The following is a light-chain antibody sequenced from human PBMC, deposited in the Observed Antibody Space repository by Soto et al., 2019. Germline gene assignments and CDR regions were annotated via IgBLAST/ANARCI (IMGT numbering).Light chain of an antibody. Sequence: DIVMTQSPDSLAVSLGERATINCKSSQSVLYSSDNKNYLAWYQQKPGQPPKLLIYWASTRESGVPDRFSGSGSGTDFTLTIISLQAEDVAVYYCQQYHSTPMYTFGQGTKLEIK. CDR1: QSVLYSSDNKNY. J-gene: IGKJ2*01. CDR2: WAS. V-gene: IGKV4-1*01. CDR3: QQYHSTPMYT.